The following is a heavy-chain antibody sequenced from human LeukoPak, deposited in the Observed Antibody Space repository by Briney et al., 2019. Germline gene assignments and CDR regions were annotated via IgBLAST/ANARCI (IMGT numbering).Heavy chain of an antibody. Sequence: ASVKVSCKASGGTFSSYATSWVRQAPGQGLEWMGGIIPIFGTANYAQKFQGRVTITADESTSTAYMELSSLRSEDTAVYYCARDPGRDTIFGVVPYYYYGMDVWGQGTTVTVSS. J-gene: IGHJ6*02. CDR3: ARDPGRDTIFGVVPYYYYGMDV. CDR2: IIPIFGTA. D-gene: IGHD3-3*01. CDR1: GGTFSSYA. V-gene: IGHV1-69*13.